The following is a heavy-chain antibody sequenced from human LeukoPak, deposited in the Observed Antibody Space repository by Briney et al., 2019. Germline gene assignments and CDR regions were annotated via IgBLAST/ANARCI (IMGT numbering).Heavy chain of an antibody. V-gene: IGHV3-66*02. CDR1: GFTFSSNY. J-gene: IGHJ4*02. CDR2: IYSGGST. CDR3: ARVGLGGTRHFDY. D-gene: IGHD1-1*01. Sequence: GGSLRFSCAASGFTFSSNYMNWVRQAPGKGLEWVSVIYSGGSTYYADSVKGRFTISRDNSKNTLYLQMNSLRPEDTAVYYCARVGLGGTRHFDYWGQGTLVTVSS.